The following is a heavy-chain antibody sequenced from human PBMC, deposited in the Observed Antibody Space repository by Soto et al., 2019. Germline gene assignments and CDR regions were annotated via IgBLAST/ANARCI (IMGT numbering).Heavy chain of an antibody. V-gene: IGHV4-39*01. J-gene: IGHJ4*02. D-gene: IGHD1-1*01. CDR2: IYYSGST. CDR1: GGSISSSSYF. Sequence: QLQLQESGPGLVKPSETLSLTCTVSGGSISSSSYFWGWIRQPPGKGLEWIGSIYYSGSTYYNPSLKSRVTRSVDTSKNQSSLKLSSVTAADTAVYYCASQDWNGVDYWGQGTLVTVSS. CDR3: ASQDWNGVDY.